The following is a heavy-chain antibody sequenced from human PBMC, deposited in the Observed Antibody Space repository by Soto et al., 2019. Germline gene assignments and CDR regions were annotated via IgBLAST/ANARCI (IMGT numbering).Heavy chain of an antibody. CDR1: GGTFSSYA. J-gene: IGHJ4*02. CDR2: IIPIFGTA. CDR3: ARQSTYDFWSGYCD. Sequence: SVKVSCKASGGTFSSYAISWVRQAPGQGLEWMGGIIPIFGTANYAQKFQGRVTITADKSTSTAYMELSSLRSEDTAVYYCARQSTYDFWSGYCDWGQGTLVTVSS. V-gene: IGHV1-69*06. D-gene: IGHD3-3*01.